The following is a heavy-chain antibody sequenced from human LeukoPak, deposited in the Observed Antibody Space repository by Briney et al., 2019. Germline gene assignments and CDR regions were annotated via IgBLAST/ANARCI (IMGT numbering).Heavy chain of an antibody. D-gene: IGHD3-10*01. V-gene: IGHV4-34*01. Sequence: SETLSLTCAVYGGSFSGYYWSGIRQPPGKALEWIGEINHSGSNNYNPSLKRRVTISVDQCKIQFSLELSSVPAADPAVYYCARSHRSGTLQTYYYMDVWGKGTTVTVSS. CDR3: ARSHRSGTLQTYYYMDV. CDR2: INHSGSN. CDR1: GGSFSGYY. J-gene: IGHJ6*03.